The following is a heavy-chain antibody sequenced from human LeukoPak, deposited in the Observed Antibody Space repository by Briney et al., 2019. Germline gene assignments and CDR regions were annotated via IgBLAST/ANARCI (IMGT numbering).Heavy chain of an antibody. J-gene: IGHJ4*02. Sequence: GASVKVSCKASGYTFTGYYMHWVRQAPGQGLEWMGRINPNSGGTNYAQKFQGRVTMTRDTPTRTAYMELNRLTSDDTAVYYCARTSIAARRADFDSWGQGTVVTVSS. V-gene: IGHV1-2*06. CDR3: ARTSIAARRADFDS. CDR2: INPNSGGT. D-gene: IGHD6-6*01. CDR1: GYTFTGYY.